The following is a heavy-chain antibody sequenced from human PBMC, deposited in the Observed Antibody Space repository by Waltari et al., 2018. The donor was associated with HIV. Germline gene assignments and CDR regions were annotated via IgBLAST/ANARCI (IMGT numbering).Heavy chain of an antibody. J-gene: IGHJ3*02. CDR1: GGSFSGYY. D-gene: IGHD3-3*01. Sequence: QVQLQQWGAGLLKPSETLSLTCAVYGGSFSGYYWSWIRQPPGKGLEWIGEINHIGNNNDNPSLRSRLTISVDTSKDQFSLKLSSVAAADTAVYYCARGGDNDCWSAYYGRPVDIWGQGTMVAVSS. CDR3: ARGGDNDCWSAYYGRPVDI. CDR2: INHIGNN. V-gene: IGHV4-34*02.